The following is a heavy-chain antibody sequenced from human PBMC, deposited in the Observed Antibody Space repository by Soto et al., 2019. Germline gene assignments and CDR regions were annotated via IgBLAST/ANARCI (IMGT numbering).Heavy chain of an antibody. Sequence: QVHLQESGPGLVKPSQTLSLSCTVSGDSISSPHYYWTWIRQPRGKGLEWVGYIYYTGNNFYNPALKGRVAMSVDPSTNQFSLKLASVTDADTAVYFCARETKQNYDSSPWNGGFDSWGPGTLVTVSS. D-gene: IGHD3-22*01. J-gene: IGHJ4*02. V-gene: IGHV4-30-4*01. CDR1: GDSISSPHYY. CDR2: IYYTGNN. CDR3: ARETKQNYDSSPWNGGFDS.